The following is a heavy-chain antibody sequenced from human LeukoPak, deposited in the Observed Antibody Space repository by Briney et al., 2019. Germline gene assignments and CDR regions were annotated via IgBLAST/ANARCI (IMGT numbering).Heavy chain of an antibody. V-gene: IGHV4-59*08. J-gene: IGHJ4*02. Sequence: SETLSLTCTVSGGSISSYYWSWLRQPPGKGLEWVGYVYFSGSTNYNPSLKSRVTISVDTSKNQFSLKLSSVTAADTAVYYCARRGSAYYYPFDYWGQGTLVTVSS. CDR1: GGSISSYY. CDR2: VYFSGST. CDR3: ARRGSAYYYPFDY. D-gene: IGHD3-22*01.